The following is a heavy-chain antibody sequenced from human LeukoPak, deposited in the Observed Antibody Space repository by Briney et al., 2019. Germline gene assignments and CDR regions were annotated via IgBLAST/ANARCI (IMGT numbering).Heavy chain of an antibody. J-gene: IGHJ4*02. V-gene: IGHV4-31*03. CDR1: GGSISSGGYY. CDR2: IYYSGST. D-gene: IGHD1-1*01. Sequence: PSETLSLTCTVSGGSISSGGYYWSWIRQPPGKGLEWIGYIYYSGSTYYNPSLKSRVTISVDTSKNQFSLNLSSVTAADTAVNYCASDHDCNLDYWGQGTLVTVSS. CDR3: ASDHDCNLDY.